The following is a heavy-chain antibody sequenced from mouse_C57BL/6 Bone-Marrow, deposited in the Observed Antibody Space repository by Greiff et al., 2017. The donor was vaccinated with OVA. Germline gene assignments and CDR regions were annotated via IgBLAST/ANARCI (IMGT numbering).Heavy chain of an antibody. Sequence: EVQLQQSGPVLVKPGASVKMSCKASGYTFTDYYMNWVKQSHGKSLEWIGVINPYNGGTSYNQKFKGKATLTVDKSSSTAYMELNSLTSEDSAVYYCASLGGYPPMDYWGQGTSVTVSS. J-gene: IGHJ4*01. CDR1: GYTFTDYY. CDR3: ASLGGYPPMDY. D-gene: IGHD2-2*01. CDR2: INPYNGGT. V-gene: IGHV1-19*01.